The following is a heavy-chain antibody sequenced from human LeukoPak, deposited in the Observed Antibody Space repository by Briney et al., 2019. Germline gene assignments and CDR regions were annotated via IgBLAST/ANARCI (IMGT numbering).Heavy chain of an antibody. J-gene: IGHJ3*02. CDR3: ARLYYDLFTGYSAFDI. Sequence: GASVKVSCKASGGAFSSYVISWVRQAPGQGLEWMGWINPNSGGTNYAQNSQGRVTLTRDTSIRTAYMDLIRLRSDDTAVYYCARLYYDLFTGYSAFDIWGQGTMVTVSS. CDR1: GGAFSSYV. D-gene: IGHD3-9*01. CDR2: INPNSGGT. V-gene: IGHV1-2*02.